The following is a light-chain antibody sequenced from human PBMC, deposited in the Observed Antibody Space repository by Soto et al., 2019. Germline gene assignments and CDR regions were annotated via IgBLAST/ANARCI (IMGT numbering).Light chain of an antibody. CDR3: CSHAGNSIFWV. CDR2: EVN. V-gene: IGLV2-23*02. J-gene: IGLJ3*02. CDR1: SSDVGNYNF. Sequence: QSALTQPASVSGSPGQSITISCTGTSSDVGNYNFVSWYQHHPGKAPKLMIYEVNKRPSGVSNRFSGSRSGNTASLTISGLQAEDEADYYCCSHAGNSIFWVFGGGTQLTVL.